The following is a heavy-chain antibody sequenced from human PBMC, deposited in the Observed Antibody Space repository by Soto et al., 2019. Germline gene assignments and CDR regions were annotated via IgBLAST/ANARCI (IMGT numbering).Heavy chain of an antibody. Sequence: SETLSLTCAVYGGSFSGYYWSWIRQPPGKGLEWIGEINHSESTNYNPSLKSRVTISVDTSKNQFHLKLSSVTAADTAVYYCARGRSYCSSTSCNWFDPWGQGTLVTVSS. CDR2: INHSEST. D-gene: IGHD2-2*01. CDR3: ARGRSYCSSTSCNWFDP. V-gene: IGHV4-34*01. CDR1: GGSFSGYY. J-gene: IGHJ5*02.